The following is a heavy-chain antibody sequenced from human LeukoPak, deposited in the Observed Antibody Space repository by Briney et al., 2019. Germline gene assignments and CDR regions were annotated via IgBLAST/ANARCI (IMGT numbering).Heavy chain of an antibody. J-gene: IGHJ4*02. Sequence: SETLSLTCIVSGYSISSGYYWGWIRQPPGKGLEWIGIIHHSGSTHYNPSLKSRVTISQDTSKNQFSLKLTSVTAADTAVHSCARARMDGSGSFPYYFDYWGQGSLVTVSS. CDR2: IHHSGST. CDR1: GYSISSGYY. CDR3: ARARMDGSGSFPYYFDY. V-gene: IGHV4-38-2*02. D-gene: IGHD3-10*01.